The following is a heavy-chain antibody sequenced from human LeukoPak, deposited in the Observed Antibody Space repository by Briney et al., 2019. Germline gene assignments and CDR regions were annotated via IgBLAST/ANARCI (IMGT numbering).Heavy chain of an antibody. D-gene: IGHD6-13*01. CDR1: GYTFTGYY. V-gene: IGHV1-18*04. J-gene: IGHJ1*01. CDR2: ISAYNGNT. CDR3: ARDRAYSSSWYNQEYFQH. Sequence: ASVKVSCKASGYTFTGYYMHWVRQAPGQGLEWMGWISAYNGNTNYAQKLQGRVTMTTDTSTSTAYMELRSLRSDDTAVYYCARDRAYSSSWYNQEYFQHWGQGTLVTVSS.